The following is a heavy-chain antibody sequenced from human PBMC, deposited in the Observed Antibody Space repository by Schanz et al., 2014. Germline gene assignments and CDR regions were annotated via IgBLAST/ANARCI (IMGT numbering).Heavy chain of an antibody. Sequence: EVQLVESGGALVQPGGSLRLSCAASEFSFSSFGMNWVRQAPGKGLEWVSYISSSSSTIYYADSVKGRFTISRDNSKNTLYLQMNSLRSEDTAVYYCAKDVDFWSGYYLDYWGQGTLVTVSS. CDR1: EFSFSSFG. CDR2: ISSSSSTI. J-gene: IGHJ4*02. D-gene: IGHD3-3*01. V-gene: IGHV3-48*01. CDR3: AKDVDFWSGYYLDY.